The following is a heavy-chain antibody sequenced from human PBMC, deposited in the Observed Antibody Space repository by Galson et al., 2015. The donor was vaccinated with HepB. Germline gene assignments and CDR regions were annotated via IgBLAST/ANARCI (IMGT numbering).Heavy chain of an antibody. CDR1: GFTFSSYG. J-gene: IGHJ6*03. Sequence: SLRLSCAASGFTFSSYGMHWVRQAPGKGLEWVAVIWYDGSNKYYADSVKGRFTISRDNSKNALYLQMNSLRAEDTAVYYCARELTGANLEGYYYYMDVWGKGTTVTVSS. D-gene: IGHD3-10*01. CDR2: IWYDGSNK. V-gene: IGHV3-33*01. CDR3: ARELTGANLEGYYYYMDV.